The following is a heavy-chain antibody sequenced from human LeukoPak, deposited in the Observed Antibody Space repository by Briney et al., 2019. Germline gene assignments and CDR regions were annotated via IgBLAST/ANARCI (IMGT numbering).Heavy chain of an antibody. CDR1: GGSISSYY. CDR2: IYYSGST. V-gene: IGHV4-59*01. CDR3: ARDKHTSLDY. Sequence: SETLSRTCTVSGGSISSYYWSWIRQPPGKGLEWIGYIYYSGSTNYNPSLKSRVTISVDTSKNQFSLKLSSVTAADTAVYYCARDKHTSLDYWGQGTLVTVSS. J-gene: IGHJ4*02.